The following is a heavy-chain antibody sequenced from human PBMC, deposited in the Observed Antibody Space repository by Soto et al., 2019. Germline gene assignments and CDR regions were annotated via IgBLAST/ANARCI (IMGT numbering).Heavy chain of an antibody. Sequence: SETLSLTCGVSGDTISTGGCSWTWIRQPPGKALEWIGHTYHSGSPNYNPSLKSRVTTSEDTSKNQFSLKLRSVTTADTAVYYCARLNFRGAYFGSAPFDPWGQGTLVTVSS. CDR2: TYHSGSP. CDR1: GDTISTGGCS. D-gene: IGHD3-10*01. V-gene: IGHV4-30-2*02. CDR3: ARLNFRGAYFGSAPFDP. J-gene: IGHJ5*02.